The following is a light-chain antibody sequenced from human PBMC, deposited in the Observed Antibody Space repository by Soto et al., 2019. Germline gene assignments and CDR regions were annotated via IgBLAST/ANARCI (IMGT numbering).Light chain of an antibody. CDR3: SSYASSNTQV. CDR1: SSDVGGYNY. Sequence: QSALTQPASVSGSPGQSITVSCIGTSSDVGGYNYVSWYQQHPGKAPKLMIHDVSNRPSGVSNRFSGSKSGNTASLTISGLQAEDEAYYYCSSYASSNTQVFRGGTKLTVL. CDR2: DVS. V-gene: IGLV2-14*03. J-gene: IGLJ2*01.